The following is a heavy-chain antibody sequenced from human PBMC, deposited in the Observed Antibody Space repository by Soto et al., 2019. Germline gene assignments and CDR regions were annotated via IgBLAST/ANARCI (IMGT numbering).Heavy chain of an antibody. J-gene: IGHJ5*02. D-gene: IGHD6-19*01. Sequence: PGGSLRLSCAASGFTFSSYAMSWVRQAPGKGLEWVSAISGSGGSTYYADSVKGRFTISRDNSKNTLYLQMNSLRAEDTAVYYCAKDPYSSGWYGSNWFDPWGQGTLVTVSS. CDR3: AKDPYSSGWYGSNWFDP. CDR1: GFTFSSYA. V-gene: IGHV3-23*01. CDR2: ISGSGGST.